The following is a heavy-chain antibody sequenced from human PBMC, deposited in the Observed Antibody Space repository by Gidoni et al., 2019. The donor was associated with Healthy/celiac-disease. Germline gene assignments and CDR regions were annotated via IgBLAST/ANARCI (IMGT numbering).Heavy chain of an antibody. CDR3: ARGSITMVRGVLVQYYMDV. CDR2: INHSGST. Sequence: QVQLQQWGAGLLKHSETLSLTCAVYGGSFSGYYWSWIRQPPGKGLEWIGEINHSGSTNYNPSLKSRVTISVDTSKNQFSLKLSSVTAADTAVYYCARGSITMVRGVLVQYYMDVWGKGTTVTVSS. D-gene: IGHD3-10*01. J-gene: IGHJ6*03. V-gene: IGHV4-34*01. CDR1: GGSFSGYY.